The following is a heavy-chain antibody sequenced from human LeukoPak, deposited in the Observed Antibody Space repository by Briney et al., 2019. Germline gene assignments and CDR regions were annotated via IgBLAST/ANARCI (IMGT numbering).Heavy chain of an antibody. CDR3: ARADISSGWPFDY. D-gene: IGHD6-19*01. CDR2: ISSNGGST. J-gene: IGHJ4*02. V-gene: IGHV3-64*01. CDR1: GFTFSSYA. Sequence: GGSLRLSCAASGFTFSSYAMHWVRQAPGKGLEYVSAISSNGGSTYYANSVKGRFTISRDNSKNTLYLQMGSLRAEDTAVYYCARADISSGWPFDYWGQGTLVTVSS.